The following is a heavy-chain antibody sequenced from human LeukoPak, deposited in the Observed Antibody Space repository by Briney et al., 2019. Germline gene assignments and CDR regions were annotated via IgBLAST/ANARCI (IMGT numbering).Heavy chain of an antibody. CDR2: INHSGST. D-gene: IGHD3-9*01. J-gene: IGHJ4*02. CDR3: ARSAKLVIVDY. CDR1: GGSFSGYY. V-gene: IGHV4-34*01. Sequence: PSETLSLTCAVYGGSFSGYYWSWIRQPPGKGLEWIGEINHSGSTNYNPSLKSRVTISVDTSKNQFSLKLSSVTAADTAVYYCARSAKLVIVDYWGQGTLVTVSS.